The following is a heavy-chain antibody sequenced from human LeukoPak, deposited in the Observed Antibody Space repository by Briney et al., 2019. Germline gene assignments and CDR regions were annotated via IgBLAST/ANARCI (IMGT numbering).Heavy chain of an antibody. CDR1: GGSFSGYY. Sequence: PSETLSLTCAVYGGSFSGYYWSWIRQPPGKGLEWIGEINHSGSTNYNPSLKSRVTISVDTSKNQFSLKLSSVTAADTAVYYCARSRRVTAYYFDCWGQGTLVTVSS. V-gene: IGHV4-34*01. CDR2: INHSGST. CDR3: ARSRRVTAYYFDC. J-gene: IGHJ4*02. D-gene: IGHD2-21*02.